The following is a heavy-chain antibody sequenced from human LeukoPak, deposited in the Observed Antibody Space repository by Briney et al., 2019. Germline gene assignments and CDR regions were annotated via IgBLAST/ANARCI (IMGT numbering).Heavy chain of an antibody. CDR3: ARGGPYGMDV. J-gene: IGHJ6*02. CDR2: ISGSGAST. CDR1: GFTFSSFA. D-gene: IGHD3-16*01. Sequence: GGSLRLSCAASGFTFSSFAMSWVRQAPGKGLEWVSAISGSGASTYYADSVKGRFTVSRDSSKNTLYLQMNSLRAEDTAVYYCARGGPYGMDVWGQGTTVTVSS. V-gene: IGHV3-23*01.